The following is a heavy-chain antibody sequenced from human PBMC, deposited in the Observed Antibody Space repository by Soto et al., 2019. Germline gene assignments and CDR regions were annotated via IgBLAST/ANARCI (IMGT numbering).Heavy chain of an antibody. D-gene: IGHD2-2*01. CDR1: GFTFSSYG. Sequence: QVQLVESGGGVVQPGRSLRLSCAASGFTFSSYGMPWVRQAPGKGLEWVAVISYDGSNKYYADSVKGRFTISRDNSKNTLYLQMNSLRAEDTAVYYCVKDSLCRSTSCYRTYFDYWGQGTLDTVSS. CDR3: VKDSLCRSTSCYRTYFDY. V-gene: IGHV3-30*18. CDR2: ISYDGSNK. J-gene: IGHJ4*02.